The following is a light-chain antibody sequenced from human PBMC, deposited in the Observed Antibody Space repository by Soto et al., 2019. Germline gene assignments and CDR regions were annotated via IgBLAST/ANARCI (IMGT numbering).Light chain of an antibody. V-gene: IGKV1-5*01. CDR2: DAS. CDR1: QSISTW. Sequence: IKLTQSPSTLSASVGDRVTITCRASQSISTWLAWFQQKPGKAPDLLIYDASSLESGVPSRFSGSGSGTEFTLTISSLQPDDFATYYCQHYNSYPYTFGQGTKVDI. CDR3: QHYNSYPYT. J-gene: IGKJ2*01.